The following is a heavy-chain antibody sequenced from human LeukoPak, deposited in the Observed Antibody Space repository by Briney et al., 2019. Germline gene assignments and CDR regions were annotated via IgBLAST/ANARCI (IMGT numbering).Heavy chain of an antibody. J-gene: IGHJ1*01. D-gene: IGHD3-22*01. V-gene: IGHV3-11*01. CDR2: ISSSGSTI. CDR3: AKVGRLDSSGYRYFQH. CDR1: GFTSSDYY. Sequence: KPGGSLRLSCAASGFTSSDYYMSWIRQAPGKGLEWVSYISSSGSTIHYADSVKGRFTISGDNAKNSLYLQMNSLRAEDTAVYYCAKVGRLDSSGYRYFQHWGQGTLVTVSS.